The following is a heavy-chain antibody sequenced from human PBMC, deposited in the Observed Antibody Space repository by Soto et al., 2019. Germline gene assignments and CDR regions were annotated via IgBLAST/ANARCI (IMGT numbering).Heavy chain of an antibody. V-gene: IGHV3-74*01. D-gene: IGHD1-26*01. CDR2: IHSDGSST. CDR3: ARGDRGAFDL. CDR1: GFTFSYYW. J-gene: IGHJ3*01. Sequence: EVQLVESGGGLVQPGESLRLSCAASGFTFSYYWMHWVRQAPGKGLVWVSRIHSDGSSTTYADSVKGPFTISRDNARNTLYLQMNSLRAEDTAVYYCARGDRGAFDLWGQGTVVTVSS.